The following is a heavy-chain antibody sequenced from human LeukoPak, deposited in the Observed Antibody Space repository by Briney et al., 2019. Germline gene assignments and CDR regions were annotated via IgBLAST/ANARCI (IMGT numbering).Heavy chain of an antibody. CDR3: AIDPRYCSSTSCFRSWFDP. D-gene: IGHD2-2*01. CDR1: GGTFSSYA. Sequence: SVKVSCKASGGTFSSYAISLVRQAPGQGLEWMGGIIPIFGTANYAQKFQGRVTITTDESTSTAYMELSSLRSEDTAVYYCAIDPRYCSSTSCFRSWFDPWGQGSLVTVSS. CDR2: IIPIFGTA. J-gene: IGHJ5*02. V-gene: IGHV1-69*05.